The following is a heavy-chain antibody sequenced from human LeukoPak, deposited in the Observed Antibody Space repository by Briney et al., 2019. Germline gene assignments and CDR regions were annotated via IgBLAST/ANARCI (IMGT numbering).Heavy chain of an antibody. CDR3: AKVQFTIFGVSNYGMDV. D-gene: IGHD3-3*01. J-gene: IGHJ6*02. Sequence: GGSLRLSCAASGFTFSSYGMHWVRQAPGKGLEWVAVIWYDGSNKYYADSVKGRFTISRDNSKNTLYLQMNSLRAEDTAVYYCAKVQFTIFGVSNYGMDVWGQGTTVTVSS. CDR1: GFTFSSYG. CDR2: IWYDGSNK. V-gene: IGHV3-30*02.